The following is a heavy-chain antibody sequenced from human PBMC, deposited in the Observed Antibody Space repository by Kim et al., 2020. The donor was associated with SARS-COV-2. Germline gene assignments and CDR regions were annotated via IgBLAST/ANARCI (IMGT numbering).Heavy chain of an antibody. J-gene: IGHJ5*02. D-gene: IGHD6-6*01. V-gene: IGHV4-59*01. Sequence: PTRKSRFTISVDTAKTPFSLQLSAVTAADTAVYYCARAEYSSSWWFDHWGQGTLVTVSS. CDR3: ARAEYSSSWWFDH.